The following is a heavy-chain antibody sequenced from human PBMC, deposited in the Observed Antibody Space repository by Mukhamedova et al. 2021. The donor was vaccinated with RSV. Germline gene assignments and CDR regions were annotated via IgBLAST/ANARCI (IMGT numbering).Heavy chain of an antibody. CDR3: ARITADSWLIGGFDS. CDR2: IYNSGTT. D-gene: IGHD3-9*01. Sequence: GKELEWIGYIYNSGTTDYNPSLKSRVNISLDTSKHQFSLKLSSVTAADTAVYYCARITADSWLIGGFDSWGQGTLVTVSS. V-gene: IGHV4-59*13. J-gene: IGHJ4*02.